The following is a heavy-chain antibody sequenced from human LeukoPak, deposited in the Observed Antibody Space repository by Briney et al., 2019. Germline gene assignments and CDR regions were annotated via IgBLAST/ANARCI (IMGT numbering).Heavy chain of an antibody. CDR2: ISTYDGGT. V-gene: IGHV1-18*01. Sequence: ASVKVSCEASGGTFSSYAISWVRQAPGQGLEWMGWISTYDGGTNYAQKFRDRVTMLRDTSTSTAYMELRSLRSDDTAVYYCARDQPRRGPGNHDYWGQGTLVTVSS. J-gene: IGHJ4*02. D-gene: IGHD1-26*01. CDR3: ARDQPRRGPGNHDY. CDR1: GGTFSSYA.